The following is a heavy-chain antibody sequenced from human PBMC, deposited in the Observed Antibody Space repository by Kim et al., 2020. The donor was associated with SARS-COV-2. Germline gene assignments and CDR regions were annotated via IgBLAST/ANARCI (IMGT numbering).Heavy chain of an antibody. V-gene: IGHV3-48*02. D-gene: IGHD4-17*01. J-gene: IGHJ6*02. Sequence: GGSLRLSCAASGFTFSSYSMNWVRQAPGKGLEWVSYISSSSSTIYYADSVKGRFTISRDNAKNSLYLQMNSLRDEDTAVYYCASPTQGGYPYGYYYYGMDVWGQGTTVTVSS. CDR3: ASPTQGGYPYGYYYYGMDV. CDR2: ISSSSSTI. CDR1: GFTFSSYS.